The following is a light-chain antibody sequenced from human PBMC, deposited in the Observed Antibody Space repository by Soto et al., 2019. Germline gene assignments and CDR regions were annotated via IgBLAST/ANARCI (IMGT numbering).Light chain of an antibody. Sequence: EIVWTQSPATLSSSPGERATLSCRASQSVSSYLAWYQQKPGQAPRLLIYDASNRATGIPARFSGSGSGTDFTLTISSLEPEDFAVYYCQQRSNWPPTFGQGTRLEI. V-gene: IGKV3-11*01. J-gene: IGKJ5*01. CDR3: QQRSNWPPT. CDR1: QSVSSY. CDR2: DAS.